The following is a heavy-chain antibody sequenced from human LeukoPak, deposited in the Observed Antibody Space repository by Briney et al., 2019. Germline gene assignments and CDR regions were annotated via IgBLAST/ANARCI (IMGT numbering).Heavy chain of an antibody. V-gene: IGHV3-48*03. Sequence: GGSLRLSCVASGFTFSSYEMNWVRQAPGKGLEWLSYITSSDSTTYYADSVKGRFTISRDNSKNTLYLQMNSLRDEDTAVYYCAKDPYFGVGPPRVYRGQGTLVTVSS. J-gene: IGHJ4*02. D-gene: IGHD3-3*01. CDR2: ITSSDSTT. CDR1: GFTFSSYE. CDR3: AKDPYFGVGPPRVY.